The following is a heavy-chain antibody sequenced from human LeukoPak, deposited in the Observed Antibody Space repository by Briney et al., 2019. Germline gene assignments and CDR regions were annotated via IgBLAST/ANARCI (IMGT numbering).Heavy chain of an antibody. CDR1: GYTFTSYG. CDR2: ISAYNGNT. CDR3: ARIMVRGLTRERYYFDY. Sequence: ASVKVSCKASGYTFTSYGISWVRQAPGQGLEWMGWISAYNGNTNYAQKLQGRVTMTTDTSTSTAYMELRSLRSDDTAVYYCARIMVRGLTRERYYFDYWGQGTLVTVSS. D-gene: IGHD3-10*01. V-gene: IGHV1-18*01. J-gene: IGHJ4*02.